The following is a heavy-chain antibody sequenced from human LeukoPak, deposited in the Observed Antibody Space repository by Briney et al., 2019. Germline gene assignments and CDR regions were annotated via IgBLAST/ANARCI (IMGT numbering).Heavy chain of an antibody. CDR2: INPNSGGT. Sequence: GASVKVSCKASGYTFTSYAMNWVRQAPGQGLEWVGWINPNSGGTGYAQKFQGRVTMTRDTSISTAYMDLSRLRSDDTAVYYCARGVTARGFYYYMDVWGKGTTVTISS. CDR1: GYTFTSYA. J-gene: IGHJ6*03. D-gene: IGHD2-21*02. V-gene: IGHV1-2*02. CDR3: ARGVTARGFYYYMDV.